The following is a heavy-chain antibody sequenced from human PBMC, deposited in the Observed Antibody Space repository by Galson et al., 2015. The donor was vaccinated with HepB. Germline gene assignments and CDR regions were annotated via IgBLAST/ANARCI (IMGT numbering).Heavy chain of an antibody. CDR3: ARGLNAVYSYYMDV. J-gene: IGHJ6*03. Sequence: SLRLSCAASGFIFSSYGMHWVRQAPGKGLEWVAVIWYDGSNKYYADSVKGRFTISRDNSKNTLYLQMNSLRAEDTAVYYCARGLNAVYSYYMDVWGKGTTVTVSS. D-gene: IGHD3-9*01. V-gene: IGHV3-33*01. CDR2: IWYDGSNK. CDR1: GFIFSSYG.